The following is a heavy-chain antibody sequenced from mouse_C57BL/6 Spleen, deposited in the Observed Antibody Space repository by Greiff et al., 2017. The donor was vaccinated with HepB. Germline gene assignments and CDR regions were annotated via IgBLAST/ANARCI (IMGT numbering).Heavy chain of an antibody. V-gene: IGHV7-3*01. CDR2: IRNKANGYTT. D-gene: IGHD1-1*01. Sequence: VESGGGLVQPGGSLSLSCAASGFTFTDYYMSWVRQPPGKALEWLGFIRNKANGYTTEYSASVKGRFTISRDNSQSILYLQMNALRAEDSATYYCARSLYYYGSSSWFAYWGQGTLVTVSA. CDR3: ARSLYYYGSSSWFAY. CDR1: GFTFTDYY. J-gene: IGHJ3*01.